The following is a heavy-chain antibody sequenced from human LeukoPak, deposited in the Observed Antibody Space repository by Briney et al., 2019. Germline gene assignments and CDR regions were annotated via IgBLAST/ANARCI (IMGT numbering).Heavy chain of an antibody. CDR3: ARGDLTAYYYYYYMDV. Sequence: GGSLRLSCAASGFTFSSYSMNWVRQAPGKGLEWVSYISSSSSTIYYADSVKGRFTISRDNAKNSLYLQMNSLRAEDTAVYYCARGDLTAYYYYYYMDVWGKGTTATVSS. V-gene: IGHV3-48*01. J-gene: IGHJ6*03. CDR1: GFTFSSYS. CDR2: ISSSSSTI.